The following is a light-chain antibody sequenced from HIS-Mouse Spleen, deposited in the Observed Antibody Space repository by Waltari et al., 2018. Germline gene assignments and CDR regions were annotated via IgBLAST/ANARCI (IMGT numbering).Light chain of an antibody. CDR2: DDS. CDR3: QVWDSSSDHVV. CDR1: NIGSKS. Sequence: SYVLTQPPSVSVAPGKTARITCGGNNIGSKSVHWYQQKPGQAPVLVVYDDSDRPSGYPVRFSGSKSGNTATLTISRVEAGDEADYYCQVWDSSSDHVVFGGGTKLTVL. V-gene: IGLV3-21*03. J-gene: IGLJ2*01.